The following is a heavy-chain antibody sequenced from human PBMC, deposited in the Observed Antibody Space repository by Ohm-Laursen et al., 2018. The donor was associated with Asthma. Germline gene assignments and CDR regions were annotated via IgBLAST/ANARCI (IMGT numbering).Heavy chain of an antibody. CDR3: ARNPTARPFDY. CDR2: ITSDGSWT. CDR1: GFTFSNFA. J-gene: IGHJ4*02. V-gene: IGHV3-30-3*01. D-gene: IGHD6-6*01. Sequence: SLRLSCAASGFTFSNFAMHWVRQAPGKGLEWVSIITSDGSWTSYADSVKGRFTISRDNAKNSLFLQMNSLRVEDTAVYYCARNPTARPFDYWGQGILVTVSS.